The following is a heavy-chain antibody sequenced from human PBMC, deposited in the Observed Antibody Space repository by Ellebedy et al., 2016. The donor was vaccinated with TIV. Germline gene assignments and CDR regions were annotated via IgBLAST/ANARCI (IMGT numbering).Heavy chain of an antibody. CDR1: GYTLTELS. D-gene: IGHD5-12*01. CDR3: ATDGGYSGSYYFDY. Sequence: ASVKVSCKVSGYTLTELSMHWVRQAPGKGLEWMGGFDPEDGETIYAQKFQGRVTMTEDTSTDTAYMELSSLRSEDTAVYYCATDGGYSGSYYFDYWGQGTLVTVSS. J-gene: IGHJ4*02. CDR2: FDPEDGET. V-gene: IGHV1-24*01.